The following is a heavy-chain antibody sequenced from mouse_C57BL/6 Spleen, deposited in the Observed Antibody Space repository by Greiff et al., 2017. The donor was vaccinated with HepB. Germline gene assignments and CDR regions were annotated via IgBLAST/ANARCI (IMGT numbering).Heavy chain of an antibody. Sequence: VQLQQSGAELVKPGASVKMSCKASGYTFTSYLITWVKQRPGQGLEWIGDIYPGSGSTNYNEKFKSKATLTVDTSSSTAYMQLSSLTSEDSAVYYCARNSPYYYAMDYWGQGTSVTVSS. CDR2: IYPGSGST. J-gene: IGHJ4*01. V-gene: IGHV1-55*01. CDR1: GYTFTSYL. CDR3: ARNSPYYYAMDY.